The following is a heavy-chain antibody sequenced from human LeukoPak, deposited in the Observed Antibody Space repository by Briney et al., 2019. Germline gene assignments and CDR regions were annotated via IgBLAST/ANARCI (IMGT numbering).Heavy chain of an antibody. CDR3: ARARGYSYGYSDY. D-gene: IGHD5-18*01. J-gene: IGHJ4*02. Sequence: GGSLRLSCAASGFTFSSYSMKWVRQAPRKGLEWVSYISSSSSIMDYADSVKGRFTISRDNAKNSLYLQMNSLRAEDTAVYYCARARGYSYGYSDYWGQGTLVTVSS. CDR1: GFTFSSYS. V-gene: IGHV3-48*01. CDR2: ISSSSSIM.